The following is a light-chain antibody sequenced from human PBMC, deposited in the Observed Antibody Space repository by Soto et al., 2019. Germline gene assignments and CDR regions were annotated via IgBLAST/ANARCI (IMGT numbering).Light chain of an antibody. CDR1: QSVSSN. Sequence: EILMTQSPATLSVSPGERATLSCRASQSVSSNLAWYQQKPGQAPRLLIYGASTRATGMPARFSGSGSGTEFTLTISSLQSEDFAVYYCQQYDNWPLTFGQGTKVEIK. CDR3: QQYDNWPLT. CDR2: GAS. J-gene: IGKJ1*01. V-gene: IGKV3-15*01.